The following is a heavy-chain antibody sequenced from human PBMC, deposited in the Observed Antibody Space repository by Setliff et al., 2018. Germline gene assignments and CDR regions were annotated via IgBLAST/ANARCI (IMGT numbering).Heavy chain of an antibody. CDR2: IKQDGSEK. CDR1: GFSVSNYL. D-gene: IGHD3-10*01. CDR3: ASRGFRPGFDY. Sequence: GGSLRLSCVVSGFSVSNYLMSWVRQAPGKGLEWVANIKQDGSEKYYVDSVKGRFTISRDNAKNSLYLQMNSLRAEDTAVYYCASRGFRPGFDYWGQGTLVTVSS. J-gene: IGHJ4*02. V-gene: IGHV3-7*01.